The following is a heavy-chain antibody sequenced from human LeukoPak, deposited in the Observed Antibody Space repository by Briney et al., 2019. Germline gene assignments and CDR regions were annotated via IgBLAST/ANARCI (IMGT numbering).Heavy chain of an antibody. Sequence: ASVKVSCKASGYTFTGYYMHWVRQAPGQGLEWMGWINPNSGGTNYAQKFQGRVTMTRDTSISTAYMELSRLRSDDTAVYYCERDLQWPDAFDIWGQGTMVTVSS. D-gene: IGHD6-19*01. V-gene: IGHV1-2*02. CDR3: ERDLQWPDAFDI. CDR2: INPNSGGT. CDR1: GYTFTGYY. J-gene: IGHJ3*02.